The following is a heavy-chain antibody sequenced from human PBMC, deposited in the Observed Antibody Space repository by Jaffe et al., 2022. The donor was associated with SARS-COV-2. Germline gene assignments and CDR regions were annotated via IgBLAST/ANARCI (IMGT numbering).Heavy chain of an antibody. V-gene: IGHV4-61*02. Sequence: QVQLQESGPGLVKPSQTLSLTCTVSGDSIINGYYYWSWIRQPAGKGLEYIGRLYTSGNTDYNPSLKSRVTISMDTSKNLFFLNLTSVSAADTAVYYCARDYGDYEFALKTWGQGTMVTVSS. CDR1: GDSIINGYYY. CDR3: ARDYGDYEFALKT. CDR2: LYTSGNT. J-gene: IGHJ3*01. D-gene: IGHD4-17*01.